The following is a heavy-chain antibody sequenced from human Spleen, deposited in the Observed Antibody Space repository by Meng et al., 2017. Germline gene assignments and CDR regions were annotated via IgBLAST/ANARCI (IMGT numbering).Heavy chain of an antibody. J-gene: IGHJ4*02. Sequence: QVQLVQSGAEVKKPGASVKVSCKPSGYNFPDYYIHWVRRAPGQGLEWMGRINPKSGDTHYAQKFQARVTMTGDTSISTAYMELSGLRSDDTAMYYCARDEDISAAGKLFGDYWGQGTLVPSPQ. CDR2: INPKSGDT. CDR3: ARDEDISAAGKLFGDY. CDR1: GYNFPDYY. D-gene: IGHD6-25*01. V-gene: IGHV1-2*06.